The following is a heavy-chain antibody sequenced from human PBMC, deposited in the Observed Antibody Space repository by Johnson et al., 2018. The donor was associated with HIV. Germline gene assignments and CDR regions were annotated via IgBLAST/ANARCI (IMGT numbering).Heavy chain of an antibody. Sequence: VQLVESGGGFKQPGGSLRLSCAASRFTFSSYDMHWVRQATGKGLEWVSTIGTAGDTYYPGSVTGRFTVSREDATNSLYLQMNSLRAGDTALYYCARAVCRGGRCYSNDAFDICGQGTMVTVSS. CDR2: IGTAGDT. CDR1: RFTFSSYD. V-gene: IGHV3-13*01. D-gene: IGHD2-15*01. CDR3: ARAVCRGGRCYSNDAFDI. J-gene: IGHJ3*02.